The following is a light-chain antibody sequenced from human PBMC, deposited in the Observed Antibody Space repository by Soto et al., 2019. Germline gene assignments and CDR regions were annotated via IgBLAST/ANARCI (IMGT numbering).Light chain of an antibody. J-gene: IGLJ2*01. Sequence: QPVLTQSPSASASLGASVKLTCTLSSGHSSYAIAWHQQQPEKGPRYLMKLNSDGSHSKGDGIPDRFSGSSSGAERYFTISSLQSEDEADYYCQTWGTGIRVFGGGTQLTVL. CDR3: QTWGTGIRV. V-gene: IGLV4-69*01. CDR2: LNSDGSH. CDR1: SGHSSYA.